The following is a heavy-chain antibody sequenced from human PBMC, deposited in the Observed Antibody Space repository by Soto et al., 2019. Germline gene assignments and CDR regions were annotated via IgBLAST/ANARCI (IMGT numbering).Heavy chain of an antibody. CDR3: ASIANSGSSYMTYYYYYGMDV. D-gene: IGHD3-10*01. V-gene: IGHV1-69*01. J-gene: IGHJ6*02. Sequence: QVQLVQSGAEVKKPGSSVKVSCKASGGTFSSYAISWVRQAPGQGLEWMGGIIPIFGTANYAQKFQGRVTITADESTSTAYMELSSLRSEDTAVYYCASIANSGSSYMTYYYYYGMDVWVQGTTVTVSS. CDR2: IIPIFGTA. CDR1: GGTFSSYA.